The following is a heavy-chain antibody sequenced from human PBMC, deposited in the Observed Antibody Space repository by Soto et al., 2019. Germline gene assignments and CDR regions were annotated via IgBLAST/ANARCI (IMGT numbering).Heavy chain of an antibody. J-gene: IGHJ5*02. CDR3: TRHGSGDYFLFHP. CDR2: ASPDGTST. CDR1: GFTFSSFW. D-gene: IGHD4-17*01. Sequence: EVQLVESGGGLVQPGGSLRLSCAASGFTFSSFWMHWVRQAPGKGLEWVSRASPDGTSTSYADSVKGRFTISRDNAKNTLFMQMNSLRAEDTAVYYCTRHGSGDYFLFHPWGQGTLVTVSS. V-gene: IGHV3-74*01.